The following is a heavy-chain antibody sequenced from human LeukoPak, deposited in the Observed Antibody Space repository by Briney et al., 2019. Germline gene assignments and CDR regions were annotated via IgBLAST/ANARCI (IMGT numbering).Heavy chain of an antibody. Sequence: ASVKVSCKASGYTFTTSMHWVRQAPGQGLEWMGWINPNSGGTNYAQNLQGRVTMTRDTSINTACMELSRLRSDDTAVYFCARDSGLDYWGQGTLVTVSS. V-gene: IGHV1-2*02. D-gene: IGHD2-15*01. CDR1: GYTFTTS. CDR3: ARDSGLDY. J-gene: IGHJ4*02. CDR2: INPNSGGT.